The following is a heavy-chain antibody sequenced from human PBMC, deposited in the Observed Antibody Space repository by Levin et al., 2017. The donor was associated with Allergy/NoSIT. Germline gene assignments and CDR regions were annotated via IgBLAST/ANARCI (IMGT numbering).Heavy chain of an antibody. V-gene: IGHV3-49*03. Sequence: GGSLRLSCTSSGFTFGDHDMGWFRQAPGKGLEWVGYIRSKSYGGASEYAASVKGRFTISRDDSKSIAYLQMSSLRTEDTAVYYCTQGAWGDYWGQGTLVTVSS. CDR2: IRSKSYGGAS. J-gene: IGHJ4*02. D-gene: IGHD3-16*01. CDR3: TQGAWGDY. CDR1: GFTFGDHD.